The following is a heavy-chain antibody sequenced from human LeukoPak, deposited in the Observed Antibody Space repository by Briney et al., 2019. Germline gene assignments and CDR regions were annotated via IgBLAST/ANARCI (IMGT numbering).Heavy chain of an antibody. CDR3: ARDKVSGPPVSDAFDI. V-gene: IGHV1-69*13. CDR1: GYTFTSYA. CDR2: IIPIFGTA. J-gene: IGHJ3*02. Sequence: ASVKVSCKTSGYTFTSYAMNWVRQAPGQGLEWMGGIIPIFGTANYAQKFQGRVTIIADESTSTAYMELSSLRSEDTAVYYCARDKVSGPPVSDAFDIWGQGTMVTVSS.